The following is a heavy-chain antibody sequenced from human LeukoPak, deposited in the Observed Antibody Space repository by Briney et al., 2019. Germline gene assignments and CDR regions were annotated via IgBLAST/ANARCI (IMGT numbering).Heavy chain of an antibody. Sequence: GGSLRLSCAASGFTFSSYAMSWVRQAPGKGLEWVSAISNDGGGTTYADFVKGRFTTSRDNSKNTLFLQMNSLRAEDTALYYCAKGSSGYFLDLWGQGTLVTVSS. CDR3: AKGSSGYFLDL. J-gene: IGHJ5*02. D-gene: IGHD3-22*01. CDR1: GFTFSSYA. V-gene: IGHV3-23*01. CDR2: ISNDGGGT.